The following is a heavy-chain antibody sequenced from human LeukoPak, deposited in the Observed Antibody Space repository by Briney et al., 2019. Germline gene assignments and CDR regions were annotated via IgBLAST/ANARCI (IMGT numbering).Heavy chain of an antibody. J-gene: IGHJ4*02. Sequence: PSETLSLTCAVYGGSFSGYYWSWIRQPPGKGLEWIGEINHSGSTYYNPSLKSRVTISVDTSKNQFSLKLSSVTAADTAVYYCARSRELTSTDYYDSSGYNGDWGQGTLVTASS. CDR2: INHSGST. CDR1: GGSFSGYY. V-gene: IGHV4-34*01. D-gene: IGHD3-22*01. CDR3: ARSRELTSTDYYDSSGYNGD.